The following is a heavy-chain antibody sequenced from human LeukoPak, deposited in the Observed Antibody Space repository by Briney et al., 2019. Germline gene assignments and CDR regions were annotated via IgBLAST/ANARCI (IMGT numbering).Heavy chain of an antibody. V-gene: IGHV4-4*02. CDR3: ARQVVAVAGTGYFDY. J-gene: IGHJ4*02. CDR2: IYHSGST. D-gene: IGHD6-19*01. CDR1: GGSMSSTKW. Sequence: SGTLSLTCAVSGGSMSSTKWWSWVRQPPGKGLEWIGEIYHSGSTNYNPSLKSRITISVDTSKNQFSLKLNSVTAADTAVYFCARQVVAVAGTGYFDYWGQGTLVTVSS.